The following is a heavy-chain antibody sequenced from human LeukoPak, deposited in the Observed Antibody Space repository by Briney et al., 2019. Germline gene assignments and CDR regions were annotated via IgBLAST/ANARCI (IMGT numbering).Heavy chain of an antibody. D-gene: IGHD3-3*01. J-gene: IGHJ6*04. Sequence: SETLSLTCAVSGYSISSGYYWGWIRQPPGKGLEWIGSIYHSGSTYYNPSLKSRVTISVDTSKNQFSLKLSSVTAADTAVYYYARDIGRYDFWSGYSRDVWGKGTTVTVSS. CDR2: IYHSGST. V-gene: IGHV4-38-2*02. CDR3: ARDIGRYDFWSGYSRDV. CDR1: GYSISSGYY.